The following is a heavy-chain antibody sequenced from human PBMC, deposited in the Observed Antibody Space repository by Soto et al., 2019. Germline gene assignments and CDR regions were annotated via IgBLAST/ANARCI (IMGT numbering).Heavy chain of an antibody. CDR2: ISAYNGNT. CDR3: ARDKGSTMVRLHEEVNCCYYGRDV. CDR1: GYTFTSYG. D-gene: IGHD3-10*01. V-gene: IGHV1-18*01. Sequence: ASVKVSCKASGYTFTSYGISWVRQAPGQGLEWMGWISAYNGNTNYAQKLQGRVTMTTDTSTSTAYMELRSLRSDDTAVYYCARDKGSTMVRLHEEVNCCYYGRDVCAQGTTVTGS. J-gene: IGHJ6*02.